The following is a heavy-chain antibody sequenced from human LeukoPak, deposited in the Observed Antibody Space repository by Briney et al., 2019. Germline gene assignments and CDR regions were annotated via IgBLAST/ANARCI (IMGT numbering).Heavy chain of an antibody. V-gene: IGHV3-30-3*01. Sequence: LSLTCAVSGGSISSGNWWSWVRQPPGKGLEWVAVISYDGSHKYYADSVKGRFTISRDNSKNMLELQMNSLTTEDTAVYYCTREVWYDALSFDYWGQGTLVSVSS. J-gene: IGHJ4*02. CDR3: TREVWYDALSFDY. D-gene: IGHD2-15*01. CDR1: GGSISSGN. CDR2: ISYDGSHK.